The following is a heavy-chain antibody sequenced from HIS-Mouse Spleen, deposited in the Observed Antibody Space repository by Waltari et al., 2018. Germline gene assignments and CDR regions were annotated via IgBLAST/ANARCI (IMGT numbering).Heavy chain of an antibody. CDR1: GGSISSRSYD. Sequence: QLQLQESGTGLVRPSETLSLTCTVSGGSISSRSYDWGWIRQPPGKGLEWIGSIYYIGSTYYNPSLKSRVTISVDTSKNQFSLKLSSVTAADTAVYYCAREIPYSSSWYDWYFDLWGRGTLVTVSS. CDR2: IYYIGST. V-gene: IGHV4-39*07. J-gene: IGHJ2*01. D-gene: IGHD6-13*01. CDR3: AREIPYSSSWYDWYFDL.